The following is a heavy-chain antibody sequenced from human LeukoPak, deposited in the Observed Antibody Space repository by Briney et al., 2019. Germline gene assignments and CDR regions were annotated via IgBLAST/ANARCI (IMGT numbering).Heavy chain of an antibody. CDR1: GFTFSSYS. D-gene: IGHD6-13*01. J-gene: IGHJ4*02. CDR3: ARTATDTGEFDY. V-gene: IGHV3-21*01. CDR2: ISSSSSSI. Sequence: GGSLRLSCAASGFTFSSYSMNWVRQAPGKGLECVSSISSSSSSIYYADSVKGRFTISRDDAKNSPYLQMNSLRAEDTAVYYCARTATDTGEFDYWGQGTLVTVSS.